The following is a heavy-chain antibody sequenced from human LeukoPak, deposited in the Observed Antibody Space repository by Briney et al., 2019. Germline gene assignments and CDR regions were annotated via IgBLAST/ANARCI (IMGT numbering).Heavy chain of an antibody. V-gene: IGHV4-59*01. CDR2: IYYSGST. CDR1: GGSISSYY. J-gene: IGHJ4*02. Sequence: PSETLSLTCTVSGGSISSYYWSWIRQPPGKGLEWIGYIYYSGSTNYNPSLKSRVTISVDTSKNQFSLKLSSVTAVDTAVYYCARGYGGNSEDYWGQGTLVTVSS. CDR3: ARGYGGNSEDY. D-gene: IGHD4-23*01.